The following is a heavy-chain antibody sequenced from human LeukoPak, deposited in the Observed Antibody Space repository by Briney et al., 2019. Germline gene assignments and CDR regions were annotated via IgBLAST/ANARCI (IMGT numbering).Heavy chain of an antibody. J-gene: IGHJ6*02. D-gene: IGHD2-2*01. CDR3: AKVAASYCSMTSCYASPIRYGMDV. CDR1: GFTFSSYA. CDR2: ISGSGGSR. V-gene: IGHV3-23*01. Sequence: PGGSLRLSCAASGFTFSSYAMSWVRQAPGEGLGWVSAISGSGGSRYYADSVKGRFTISRDNSKNTLYLQMNSLRAEDTAVYYCAKVAASYCSMTSCYASPIRYGMDVWGQGTTVTVSS.